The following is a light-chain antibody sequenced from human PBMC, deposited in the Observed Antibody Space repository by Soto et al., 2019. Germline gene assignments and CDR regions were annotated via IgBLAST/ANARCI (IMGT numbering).Light chain of an antibody. Sequence: EIVMTQSPATLSVSPGEGATLSCRASQSVASNLAWYQQKRGQSPRLLIYGASTRATGIPARFSGSGSGTEFTLTISSLQSEDFAVYYCQQYKNWPPLTFGGGTKVEIK. V-gene: IGKV3-15*01. J-gene: IGKJ4*01. CDR2: GAS. CDR3: QQYKNWPPLT. CDR1: QSVASN.